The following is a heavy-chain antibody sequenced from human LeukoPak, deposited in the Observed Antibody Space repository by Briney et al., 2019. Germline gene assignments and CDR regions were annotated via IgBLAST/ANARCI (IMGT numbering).Heavy chain of an antibody. Sequence: GGSLRLSCAASGFTFSSYWMSWVRQAPGKGLEWVANIKQAGSDKYYVDSVKGRFTISRDNTKNSLYLQMNSLRAEDTAVYYCAKDPWYNWNDDWGYYFDYWGQGTLVTVSS. CDR3: AKDPWYNWNDDWGYYFDY. D-gene: IGHD1-1*01. J-gene: IGHJ4*02. V-gene: IGHV3-7*03. CDR2: IKQAGSDK. CDR1: GFTFSSYW.